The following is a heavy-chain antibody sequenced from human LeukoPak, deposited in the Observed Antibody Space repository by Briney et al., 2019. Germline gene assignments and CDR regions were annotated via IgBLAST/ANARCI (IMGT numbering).Heavy chain of an antibody. CDR2: IYTSGSA. J-gene: IGHJ3*02. CDR1: GGSMSTYY. Sequence: SETLSLTCTVSGGSMSTYYWSWIRQPAGKGLELIGRIYTSGSATYNPSLKSRVTMSVDTSKNQFSLKLSSVTAADTAVYYCARAGEGTGTRLVAFDIWGQGTMVTVSS. V-gene: IGHV4-4*07. D-gene: IGHD1-7*01. CDR3: ARAGEGTGTRLVAFDI.